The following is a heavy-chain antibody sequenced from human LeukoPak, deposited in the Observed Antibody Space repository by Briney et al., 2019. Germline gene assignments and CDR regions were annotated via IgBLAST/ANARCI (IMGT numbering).Heavy chain of an antibody. J-gene: IGHJ2*01. CDR1: GFTFSDHF. CDR3: ARDRAYRWYFDL. D-gene: IGHD3-16*01. V-gene: IGHV3-72*01. Sequence: GGSLRLSCAVSGFTFSDHFVDWVRQAPGKGLEWVGRSKNKAYSYNTEYAASVKGRFTISRDDSKNSLYLQMTYLRAEDTAFYYCARDRAYRWYFDLWGRGTLVTVSS. CDR2: SKNKAYSYNT.